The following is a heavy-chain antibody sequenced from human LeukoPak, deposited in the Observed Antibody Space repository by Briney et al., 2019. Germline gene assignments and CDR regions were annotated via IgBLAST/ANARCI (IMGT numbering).Heavy chain of an antibody. D-gene: IGHD3-10*01. J-gene: IGHJ4*02. Sequence: ETLSLTCTXSGGSXRSGSYYWSWIRQPPGKGLEWIGYIYYSGSTNYNPSLKSRVTISVDTSKNQFSLKLSSVTAADTAVYYCARARKVSGSYLGYWGQGTLVTVSS. CDR1: GGSXRSGSYY. CDR2: IYYSGST. V-gene: IGHV4-61*01. CDR3: ARARKVSGSYLGY.